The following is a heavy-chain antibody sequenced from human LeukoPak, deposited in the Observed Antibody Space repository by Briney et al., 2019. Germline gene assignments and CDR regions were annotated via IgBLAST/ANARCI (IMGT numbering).Heavy chain of an antibody. CDR3: ARVFIVGNQKSWFDP. Sequence: PGESLKISCKGSGYSFTSYWIGWVRQMPGKGLEWMGIIYPGDSDTRYSPSFQGQVTISVDKSISTAYLQWSSLKASDTAMYYCARVFIVGNQKSWFDPWGQGTLVTVSS. CDR2: IYPGDSDT. J-gene: IGHJ5*02. D-gene: IGHD1-26*01. V-gene: IGHV5-51*01. CDR1: GYSFTSYW.